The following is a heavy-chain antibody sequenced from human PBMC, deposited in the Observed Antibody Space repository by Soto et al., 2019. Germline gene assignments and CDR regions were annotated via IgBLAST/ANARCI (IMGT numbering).Heavy chain of an antibody. Sequence: EVQLLESGGGLVQPGGSLRLSCASEFTFTSYAMSWVRQAPGKGLEWVSAVGSDGRSTYYADSVRGRFTVSRDNSQNTLYLQMNNLRAEDTAVYYCAKDVCGSGTFCHFDYWGQGTLVTVSS. CDR1: EFTFTSYA. D-gene: IGHD3-10*01. CDR2: VGSDGRST. V-gene: IGHV3-23*01. CDR3: AKDVCGSGTFCHFDY. J-gene: IGHJ4*02.